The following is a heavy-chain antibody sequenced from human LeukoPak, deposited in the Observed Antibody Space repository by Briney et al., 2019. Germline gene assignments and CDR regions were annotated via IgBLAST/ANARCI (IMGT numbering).Heavy chain of an antibody. CDR3: ARGPPYGSRSDYFDY. CDR1: GFSVSINY. Sequence: PGESLRLSCAASGFSVSINYMSWVRQAPGKGLEWVSVLYSSGSTDYTDSVKGRFTISRDNAKNSLYLQMNSLRVEDTAVYYCARGPPYGSRSDYFDYWGQGTLVTVSS. CDR2: LYSSGST. J-gene: IGHJ4*02. D-gene: IGHD3-10*01. V-gene: IGHV3-66*01.